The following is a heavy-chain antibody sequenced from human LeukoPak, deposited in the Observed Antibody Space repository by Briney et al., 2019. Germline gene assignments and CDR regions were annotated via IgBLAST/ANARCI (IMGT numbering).Heavy chain of an antibody. J-gene: IGHJ6*02. V-gene: IGHV4-4*07. Sequence: SETLALTCTVSGGSFNNYYWSWIRQPAGEALEWIGRIHTSGSTHYNPSLKSRVTISVDTSKNQFSLKLSSVTAADTAVYYCARISYYDILTGYRRYYYYYGMDVWGQGTTVTVSS. CDR3: ARISYYDILTGYRRYYYYYGMDV. CDR2: IHTSGST. D-gene: IGHD3-9*01. CDR1: GGSFNNYY.